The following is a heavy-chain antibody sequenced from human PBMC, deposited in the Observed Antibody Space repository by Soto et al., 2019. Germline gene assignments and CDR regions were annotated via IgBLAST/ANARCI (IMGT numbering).Heavy chain of an antibody. CDR1: GFTFSNAW. V-gene: IGHV3-15*01. CDR2: IKSKTDGGTT. CDR3: TTDKGGNYYGSGSYGYNWFDP. D-gene: IGHD3-10*01. J-gene: IGHJ5*02. Sequence: GGSLRLSCAASGFTFSNAWMSWVRQAPGKGLEWVGRIKSKTDGGTTDYAAPVKGRFTISRDDSKNTLYLQMNSLKTEDTAVYYCTTDKGGNYYGSGSYGYNWFDPWGQGTLVTVSS.